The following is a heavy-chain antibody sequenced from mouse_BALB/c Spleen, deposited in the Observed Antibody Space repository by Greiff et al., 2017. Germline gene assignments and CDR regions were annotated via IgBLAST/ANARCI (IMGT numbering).Heavy chain of an antibody. CDR2: IDPANGNT. Sequence: EVQLQQSGAELVRSGASVKLSCTASGFNIKDYYMHWVKQRPEQGLEWIGRIDPANGNTKYDPKFQGKATITADTSSNTAYLQLSSLTSEDTAVYYCATSPHYAMDYWGQGTSVTVSS. V-gene: IGHV14-3*02. CDR1: GFNIKDYY. CDR3: ATSPHYAMDY. J-gene: IGHJ4*01.